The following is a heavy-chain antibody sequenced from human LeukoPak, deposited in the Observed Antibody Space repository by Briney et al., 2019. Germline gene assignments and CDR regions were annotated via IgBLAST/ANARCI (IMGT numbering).Heavy chain of an antibody. J-gene: IGHJ4*02. D-gene: IGHD5-24*01. Sequence: GASVKVSCKASGYTFTSYYMHWVRQAPGQGLEWMDIINPSGGSTSYAQKFQGRVTMTRDTSTTTVYMELSSLRSEDTAVYYCAREPPDGYSLFDYWGQGTLVTVSS. V-gene: IGHV1-46*01. CDR3: AREPPDGYSLFDY. CDR1: GYTFTSYY. CDR2: INPSGGST.